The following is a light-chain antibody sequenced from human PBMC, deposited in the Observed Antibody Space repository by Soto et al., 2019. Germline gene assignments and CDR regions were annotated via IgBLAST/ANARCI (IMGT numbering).Light chain of an antibody. CDR3: SSYTSSSTLGV. J-gene: IGLJ2*01. Sequence: QSALTRHASVSGSPGQSITISCTGTSSDVGGYNYVSWYQQHPGKAPKLMIYDVSNRPSGVSNRFSGSKSGNTASLTISGLQAEDEADYYCSSYTSSSTLGVFGGGTKLTVL. V-gene: IGLV2-14*01. CDR2: DVS. CDR1: SSDVGGYNY.